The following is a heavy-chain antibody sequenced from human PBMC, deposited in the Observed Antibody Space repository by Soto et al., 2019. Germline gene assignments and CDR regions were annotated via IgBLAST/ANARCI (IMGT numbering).Heavy chain of an antibody. D-gene: IGHD4-17*01. CDR2: IYYSGST. V-gene: IGHV4-31*03. J-gene: IGHJ6*03. CDR3: ARDRVDYGDYGLGYYYYMDV. CDR1: GGSISSGGYY. Sequence: SETLSLTCTVSGGSISSGGYYWSWIRQHPGKGLEWIGYIYYSGSTYYNPSLKSRVTISVDTSKNQFSLKLSSVTAADTAVYYCARDRVDYGDYGLGYYYYMDVWGKGTTVTVSS.